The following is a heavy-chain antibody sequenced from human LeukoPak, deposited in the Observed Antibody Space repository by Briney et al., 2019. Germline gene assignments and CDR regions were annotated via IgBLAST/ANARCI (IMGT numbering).Heavy chain of an antibody. V-gene: IGHV4-4*07. CDR3: VREGYYGNKYVDY. CDR2: IYNGGSP. D-gene: IGHD5-24*01. Sequence: PSETLSLTCTVSGGSISTYYGSWIREPAGKGLEWIGRIYNGGSPNYNPSLKSRVTMSLDTPKNQFSLMLTSVTAADTAVYYCVREGYYGNKYVDYWGQGTLVTVSS. CDR1: GGSISTYY. J-gene: IGHJ4*02.